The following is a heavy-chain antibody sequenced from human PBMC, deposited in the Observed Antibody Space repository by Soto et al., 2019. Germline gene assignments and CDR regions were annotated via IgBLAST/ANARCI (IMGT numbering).Heavy chain of an antibody. CDR3: AREDRYYYYGMDV. CDR1: GYAFTGYY. J-gene: IGHJ6*02. CDR2: INPNSGGT. V-gene: IGHV1-2*02. Sequence: XTVKVSCTASGYAFTGYYMDLVRQAPGQGLEWMGWINPNSGGTNYAQKLQVRVTMTRDTSISKAYMELSRLRSDDTAVYYCAREDRYYYYGMDVWGQGTTVTVSS.